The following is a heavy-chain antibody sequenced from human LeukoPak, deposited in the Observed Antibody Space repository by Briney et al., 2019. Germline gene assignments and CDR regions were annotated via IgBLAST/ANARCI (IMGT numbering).Heavy chain of an antibody. CDR3: ARGGGYNPYY. D-gene: IGHD5-24*01. J-gene: IGHJ4*02. Sequence: RPSETLSLTCTVSGGSISSGSYYWNWIRQPAGKGLEWIGRIYTSGSTNYNPSLKSRVTISVDTFKNQFSLKLSSVTAADTAVYYCARGGGYNPYYWGQGTLVTVSS. CDR1: GGSISSGSYY. CDR2: IYTSGST. V-gene: IGHV4-61*02.